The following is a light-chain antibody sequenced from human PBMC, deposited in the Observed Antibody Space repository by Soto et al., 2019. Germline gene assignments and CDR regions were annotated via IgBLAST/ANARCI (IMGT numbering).Light chain of an antibody. CDR1: SSDVGSYNL. Sequence: QSALTHPAPMSGSPGQSITISCTGTSSDVGSYNLVSWYQRHPGKAPKLMIYEGSKRPSGGSNRFSGSKSGNTASLTISGLQAEDEADYYCCSYAGSRTYVFGTGTKVTIL. V-gene: IGLV2-23*01. CDR3: CSYAGSRTYV. CDR2: EGS. J-gene: IGLJ1*01.